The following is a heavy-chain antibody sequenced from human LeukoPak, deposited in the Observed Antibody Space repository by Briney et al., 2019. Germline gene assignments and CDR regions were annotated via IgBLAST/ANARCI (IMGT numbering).Heavy chain of an antibody. CDR1: GGSISSYY. Sequence: SETLSLTCAVSGGSISSYYWSWIRQSPGKGLEWIGYIYYSGSTNYNPSLKSRVTISVDTSKNQFSLQLSSVTAADAAVYYCARHFCSGGSCYYFDYWGQGTLVTVSP. V-gene: IGHV4-59*08. J-gene: IGHJ4*02. CDR3: ARHFCSGGSCYYFDY. CDR2: IYYSGST. D-gene: IGHD2-15*01.